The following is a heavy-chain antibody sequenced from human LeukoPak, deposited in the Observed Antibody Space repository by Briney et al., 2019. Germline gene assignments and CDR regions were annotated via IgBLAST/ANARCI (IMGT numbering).Heavy chain of an antibody. CDR2: ISGSGGST. Sequence: GGSLRLSCAASGFTFSSYALSWVRQAPGKGLEWVSGISGSGGSTYYADSVEGRFTVSRDNSKNTLFLQMNGLRPEDTAVYYCAKASYNIAKENWFDPWGQGTLVTVSS. CDR3: AKASYNIAKENWFDP. V-gene: IGHV3-23*01. J-gene: IGHJ5*02. D-gene: IGHD1-1*01. CDR1: GFTFSSYA.